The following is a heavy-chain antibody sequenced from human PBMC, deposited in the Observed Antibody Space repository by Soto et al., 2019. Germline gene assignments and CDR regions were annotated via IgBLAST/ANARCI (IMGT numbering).Heavy chain of an antibody. CDR1: GFTFSSYW. CDR3: ARDNWNSY. V-gene: IGHV3-74*01. J-gene: IGHJ4*01. CDR2: IHNDGSTT. D-gene: IGHD1-7*01. Sequence: EVQLVESGGGLVQPGGSVRLSCAASGFTFSSYWMHWVRQAPGKGLMWVSPIHNDGSTTRYADSVKGRFTISRDNAKNTLYLQMSSLRVEDTAVYYCARDNWNSYWGQGTLVTVSS.